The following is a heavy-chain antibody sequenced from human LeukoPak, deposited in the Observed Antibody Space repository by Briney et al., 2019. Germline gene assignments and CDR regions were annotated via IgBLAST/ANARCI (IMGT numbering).Heavy chain of an antibody. J-gene: IGHJ4*02. CDR2: ISSSSSYI. Sequence: GGSLRLSCAASGFTFSSYSMNWVRQAPGKGLEWVSSISSSSSYIYYADSVKGRFTISRDNAKNSLYLQMNSLRAEDTALYYCAKGPPNLYYYDSSGYFGYWGQGTLVTVSS. CDR1: GFTFSSYS. CDR3: AKGPPNLYYYDSSGYFGY. D-gene: IGHD3-22*01. V-gene: IGHV3-21*04.